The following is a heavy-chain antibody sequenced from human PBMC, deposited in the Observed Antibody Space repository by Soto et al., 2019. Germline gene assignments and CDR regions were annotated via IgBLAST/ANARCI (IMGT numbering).Heavy chain of an antibody. J-gene: IGHJ3*01. V-gene: IGHV1-2*02. CDR2: MNFNGGDT. Sequence: QVQLVQSGAEVKKPGASVKVSCKTAGSTFRGYYVHWVRQAPGQGLEWVGLMNFNGGDTMFAQTFKGKVTMTRDPSMSTAYMELYRLTFDDAAVYYCAIRLWPGALDVWGQGSMVPVSS. CDR1: GSTFRGYY. CDR3: AIRLWPGALDV. D-gene: IGHD3-16*01.